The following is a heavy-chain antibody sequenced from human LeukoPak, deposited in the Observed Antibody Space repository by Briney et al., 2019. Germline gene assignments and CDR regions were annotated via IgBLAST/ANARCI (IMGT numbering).Heavy chain of an antibody. CDR1: GASINGYY. V-gene: IGHV4-4*07. D-gene: IGHD5-12*01. J-gene: IGHJ4*02. CDR3: ARSSGFDQV. Sequence: PSETLSLTCTVSGASINGYYWSWIRQSAGKGLEWIGRLSASGSINYNPSLKSRVSLAADTSKNQFSLRLTFLTAADTAVYYCARSSGFDQVWGQGIPVTVSS. CDR2: LSASGSI.